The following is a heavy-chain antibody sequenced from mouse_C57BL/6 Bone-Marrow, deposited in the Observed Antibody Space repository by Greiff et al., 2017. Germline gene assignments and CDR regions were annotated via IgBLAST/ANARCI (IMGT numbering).Heavy chain of an antibody. Sequence: VQLQQPGAELVKPGASVKLSCKASGYTFTSYWMQWVKQRPGQGLEWIGEIDPSDSYTNYNQKFKGKATLTVDTSSGTAYMQLSSLTSEDSAVYYCAREAYYGSSYPFPYWGQGTLVTVSA. J-gene: IGHJ3*01. V-gene: IGHV1-50*01. CDR1: GYTFTSYW. CDR3: AREAYYGSSYPFPY. CDR2: IDPSDSYT. D-gene: IGHD1-1*01.